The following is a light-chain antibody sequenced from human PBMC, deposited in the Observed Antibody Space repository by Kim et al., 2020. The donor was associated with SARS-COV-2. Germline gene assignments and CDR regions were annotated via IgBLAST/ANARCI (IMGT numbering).Light chain of an antibody. CDR3: QQYGSSPPMYS. CDR2: GAS. V-gene: IGKV3-20*01. Sequence: PGGRATPSCRASETVSSSYLAWYQQKPGQAPRLLIYGASNRATGIPDRFSGSGSGTDFTLTISRLEPEDFAVYYCQQYGSSPPMYSFGQGTKLEI. J-gene: IGKJ2*03. CDR1: ETVSSSY.